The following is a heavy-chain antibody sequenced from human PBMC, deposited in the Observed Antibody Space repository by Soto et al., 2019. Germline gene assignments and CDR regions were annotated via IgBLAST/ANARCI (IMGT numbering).Heavy chain of an antibody. Sequence: GESLKISCAASGFTFSNAWMSWVRQAPGKGLEWVGRIKSKTDGGTTDYAAPVKGRFTISRDDSKNTLYLQMNSLKTEDTAVYYCTRPHLDYGDFPLDYWGQGTLVTVSS. J-gene: IGHJ4*02. CDR2: IKSKTDGGTT. CDR1: GFTFSNAW. V-gene: IGHV3-15*01. D-gene: IGHD4-17*01. CDR3: TRPHLDYGDFPLDY.